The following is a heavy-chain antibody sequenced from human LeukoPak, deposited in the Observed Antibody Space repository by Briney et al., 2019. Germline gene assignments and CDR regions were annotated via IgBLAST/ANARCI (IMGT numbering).Heavy chain of an antibody. V-gene: IGHV4-59*08. CDR1: GASITSYY. D-gene: IGHD6-13*01. J-gene: IGHJ4*02. Sequence: SETLSLTCSVSGASITSYYWSWIRQPPGKGLEWIGYIYYSGSTNYNPSLKSRVTISVDTSKNQFSLKLSSVTASDTAVYYCARGYSNSWYYFDYWGQGTLVTVSS. CDR3: ARGYSNSWYYFDY. CDR2: IYYSGST.